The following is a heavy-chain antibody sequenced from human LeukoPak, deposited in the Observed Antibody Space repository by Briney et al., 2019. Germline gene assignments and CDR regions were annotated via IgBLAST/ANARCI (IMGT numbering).Heavy chain of an antibody. CDR1: GFTFSSYS. J-gene: IGHJ4*02. V-gene: IGHV3-21*01. D-gene: IGHD4-17*01. Sequence: GGSLRLSCAASGFTFSSYSMNWVRQAPGKGLEWVSSISSSSSYIYYADSVKGRFTISRDNAKNTLYLQMNSLRAEDTAVYYCARYPITVTSDLYYFDYWGQGTLVTVSS. CDR3: ARYPITVTSDLYYFDY. CDR2: ISSSSSYI.